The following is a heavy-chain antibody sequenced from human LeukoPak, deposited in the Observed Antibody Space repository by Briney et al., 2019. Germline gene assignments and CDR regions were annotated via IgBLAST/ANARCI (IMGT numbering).Heavy chain of an antibody. CDR1: GGSISSSSYY. CDR3: ARVTMMAMDV. CDR2: IYYSGST. J-gene: IGHJ6*04. V-gene: IGHV4-39*01. D-gene: IGHD3-22*01. Sequence: SETLSLTCTVSGGSISSSSYYWGWIRQPPGKGLEWIGSIYYSGSTYYNPSLKSRVTISVDTSKNQFSLKLSSVTAADTAVYYCARVTMMAMDVWGKGTTVTISS.